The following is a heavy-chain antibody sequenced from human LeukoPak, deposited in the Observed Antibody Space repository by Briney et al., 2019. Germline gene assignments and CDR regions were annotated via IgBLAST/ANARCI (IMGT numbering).Heavy chain of an antibody. CDR2: INAGNGNT. CDR1: GYTFTSYA. CDR3: ARGGSGVLGDY. D-gene: IGHD2-8*02. V-gene: IGHV1-3*01. Sequence: ASVTVSCKASGYTFTSYAMHWVRQAPGQRLEWMGWINAGNGNTKYSQKFQGRVTITRDTSASTAYMELSSLRSEDTAVYYCARGGSGVLGDYWGQGTLVTVPS. J-gene: IGHJ4*02.